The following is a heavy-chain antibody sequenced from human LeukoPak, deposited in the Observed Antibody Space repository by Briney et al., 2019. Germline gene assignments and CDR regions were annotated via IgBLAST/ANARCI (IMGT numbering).Heavy chain of an antibody. J-gene: IGHJ4*02. Sequence: PGGSLRLSCAASGFTFSSYGMHWVRQAPGKGLEWVAVIWYDGSNNYYADSVKGRFTISRNNSKNTLYLHMNSLRAEDTAVYYCARVRGVPIDYWGQGTLVTVSS. D-gene: IGHD3-10*01. CDR3: ARVRGVPIDY. CDR2: IWYDGSNN. V-gene: IGHV3-33*01. CDR1: GFTFSSYG.